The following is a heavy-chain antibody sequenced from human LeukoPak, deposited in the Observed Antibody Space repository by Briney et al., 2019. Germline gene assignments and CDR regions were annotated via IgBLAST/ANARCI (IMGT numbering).Heavy chain of an antibody. Sequence: PGGSLRLSCAASGFTFSSYSMNWVRQAPGKGLEWVSSISSSSSYIYYADSVKGRFTISRDNAKNSLYLQMNSLRAEDTAVYYCARASSIRAGCFDYWGQGTLVTV. V-gene: IGHV3-21*01. CDR3: ARASSIRAGCFDY. J-gene: IGHJ4*02. CDR1: GFTFSSYS. D-gene: IGHD6-6*01. CDR2: ISSSSSYI.